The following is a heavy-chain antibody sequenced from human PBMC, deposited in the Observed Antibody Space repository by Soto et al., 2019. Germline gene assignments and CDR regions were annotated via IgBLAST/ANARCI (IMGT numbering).Heavy chain of an antibody. J-gene: IGHJ4*02. CDR1: GFTFSSYA. D-gene: IGHD3-10*01. CDR2: ISGSGGST. CDR3: AKVRLLWFGELTPHFDY. Sequence: EVQLLESGGGLVQPGGSLRLSCAASGFTFSSYAMSWVRQAPGKGLEWVSAISGSGGSTYYADSVKGRFTISRDNSKNTRYLQMNSLRAEDTAVYYCAKVRLLWFGELTPHFDYWGQGTLVTVSS. V-gene: IGHV3-23*01.